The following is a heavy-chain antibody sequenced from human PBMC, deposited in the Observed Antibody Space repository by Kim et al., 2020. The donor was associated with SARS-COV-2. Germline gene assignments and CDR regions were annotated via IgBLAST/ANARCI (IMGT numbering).Heavy chain of an antibody. V-gene: IGHV1-24*01. CDR1: GYTLTELS. D-gene: IGHD5-18*01. CDR2: FDPEDGET. CDR3: ATERSGGRAVRRYSYGSTYYYYGMDV. J-gene: IGHJ6*02. Sequence: ASVKVSCKVSGYTLTELSMHWVRQAPGKGLEWMGGFDPEDGETIYAQKFQGRVTMTEDTSTDTAYMELSSLRSEDTAVYYCATERSGGRAVRRYSYGSTYYYYGMDVWGQGTTVTVSS.